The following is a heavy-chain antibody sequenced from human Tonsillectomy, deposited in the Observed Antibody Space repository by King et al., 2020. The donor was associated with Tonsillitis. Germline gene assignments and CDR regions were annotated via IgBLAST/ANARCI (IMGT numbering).Heavy chain of an antibody. Sequence: QLVQSGAEVKKPGESLKISCKGSGYSFTSYWIGWVRQMPGNGLEWMGITYPGDSDIRYSPSFQGQVTISADKSISTAYLQWSSLKASDTAMYYCARQASSGWYYFDYWGQGTLVTVSS. V-gene: IGHV5-51*01. CDR2: TYPGDSDI. CDR3: ARQASSGWYYFDY. D-gene: IGHD6-19*01. CDR1: GYSFTSYW. J-gene: IGHJ4*02.